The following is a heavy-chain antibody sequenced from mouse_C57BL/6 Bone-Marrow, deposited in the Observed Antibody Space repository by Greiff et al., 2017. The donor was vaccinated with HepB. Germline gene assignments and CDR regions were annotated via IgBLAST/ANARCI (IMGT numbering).Heavy chain of an antibody. V-gene: IGHV1-53*01. J-gene: IGHJ4*01. CDR1: GYTFTSYW. CDR2: INPSNGGT. Sequence: QVQLQQPGPELVKPGASVKLSCKASGYTFTSYWMHWVKQRPGQGLEWIGNINPSNGGTNYNEKFKSKATLTVDKSSSTAYMQLSSLTSEDSAVYYCAREDDGYYFYYAMDYWGQGTSVTVSS. D-gene: IGHD2-3*01. CDR3: AREDDGYYFYYAMDY.